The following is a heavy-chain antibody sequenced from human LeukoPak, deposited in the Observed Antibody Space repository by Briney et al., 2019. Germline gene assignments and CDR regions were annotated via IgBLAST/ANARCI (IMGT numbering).Heavy chain of an antibody. J-gene: IGHJ4*02. CDR1: GDSVSSGRSY. V-gene: IGHV4-61*01. CDR2: IYHSVST. Sequence: SETLSLTCTVSGDSVSSGRSYGIWIREPPGKGVEWIGYIYHSVSTTLNPSLNIRLAISIDTSGNKFSLSMNSVTATDTAVYYCASARLVRTNTTLFDFWGPGALVTVSS. D-gene: IGHD1-14*01. CDR3: ASARLVRTNTTLFDF.